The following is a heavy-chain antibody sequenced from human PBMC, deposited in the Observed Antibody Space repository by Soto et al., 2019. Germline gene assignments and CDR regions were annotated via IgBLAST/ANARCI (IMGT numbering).Heavy chain of an antibody. CDR2: IWYDGSNK. CDR1: GFTFSSYG. CDR3: ARGVRITMVRGVIGYYDY. D-gene: IGHD3-10*01. V-gene: IGHV3-33*01. J-gene: IGHJ4*02. Sequence: GGSLRLSCAASGFTFSSYGMHWVRQAPGKGLEWVAVIWYDGSNKYYADSVKGRFTISRDNSKNTLYLQMNSLRAEDTAVYYCARGVRITMVRGVIGYYDYWGQGTLVTVSS.